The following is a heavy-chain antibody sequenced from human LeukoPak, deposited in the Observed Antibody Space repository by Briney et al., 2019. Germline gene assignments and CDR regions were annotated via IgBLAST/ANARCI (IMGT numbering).Heavy chain of an antibody. Sequence: ASVKVSCKASGYTFTSYGISWVRQAPGQGLEWMGWISAYNGNTNYAQKLQGRVTMTTDTSTSTAYVELRSLRSDDTAVYYCARNGAPYYDFWSGFDWFDPWGQGTLVTVSS. CDR1: GYTFTSYG. D-gene: IGHD3-3*01. J-gene: IGHJ5*02. CDR2: ISAYNGNT. V-gene: IGHV1-18*01. CDR3: ARNGAPYYDFWSGFDWFDP.